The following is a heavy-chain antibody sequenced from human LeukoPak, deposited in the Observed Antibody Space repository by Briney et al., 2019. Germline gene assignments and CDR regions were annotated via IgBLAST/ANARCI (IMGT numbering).Heavy chain of an antibody. Sequence: GASVKVSCKASGYTFTSYDINWVRQATGRGLEWMGWMNPNSGNTGYAQKFQGRVTMTRNTSISTAYMELSSLRSEDTAVYYCARGGRVAAGLAGWFDPWGQGTLVTVSS. CDR2: MNPNSGNT. CDR1: GYTFTSYD. CDR3: ARGGRVAAGLAGWFDP. D-gene: IGHD6-19*01. V-gene: IGHV1-8*01. J-gene: IGHJ5*02.